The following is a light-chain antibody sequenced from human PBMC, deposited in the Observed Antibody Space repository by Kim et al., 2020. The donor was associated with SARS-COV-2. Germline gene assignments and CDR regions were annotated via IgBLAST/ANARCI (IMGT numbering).Light chain of an antibody. CDR2: ATS. Sequence: ASVGDRVTITCRSSQIISSYLNWYQLKPGTAPKLLLYATSNLQSGVPSMFSGSASGTEFTLTISSVQPEDFATYYCQQSYSDPYIFGQGTKLEI. CDR1: QIISSY. CDR3: QQSYSDPYI. J-gene: IGKJ2*01. V-gene: IGKV1-39*01.